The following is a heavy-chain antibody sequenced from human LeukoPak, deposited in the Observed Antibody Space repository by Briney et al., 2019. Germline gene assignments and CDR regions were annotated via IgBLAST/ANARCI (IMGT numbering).Heavy chain of an antibody. J-gene: IGHJ4*02. CDR3: AHRRPGHLTGWDNSYFDN. CDR2: INWDDDK. V-gene: IGHV2-5*02. CDR1: GFSLSTSGVG. Sequence: ESGPTLVKPTQTLTLTCTFSGFSLSTSGVGVGWIRQPPGRALEWLAVINWDDDKRYNPSLRSRLTMSKDASRNQVFLVVANMDPVDTATYYCAHRRPGHLTGWDNSYFDNWGPGTLVTVSS. D-gene: IGHD1/OR15-1a*01.